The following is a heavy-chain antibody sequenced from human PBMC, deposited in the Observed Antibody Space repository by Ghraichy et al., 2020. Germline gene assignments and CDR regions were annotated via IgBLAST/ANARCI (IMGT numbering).Heavy chain of an antibody. CDR1: GGSISSSSYY. CDR2: IYYSGST. D-gene: IGHD6-13*01. V-gene: IGHV4-39*01. J-gene: IGHJ4*02. Sequence: SETLSLTCTVSGGSISSSSYYWGWIRQPPGKGLEWIGSIYYSGSTYYNPSLKSRVTISVDTSKNQFSLKLSSVTAADTAVYYCARLAGIAAAATYYFDYWGQGTLVTVSS. CDR3: ARLAGIAAAATYYFDY.